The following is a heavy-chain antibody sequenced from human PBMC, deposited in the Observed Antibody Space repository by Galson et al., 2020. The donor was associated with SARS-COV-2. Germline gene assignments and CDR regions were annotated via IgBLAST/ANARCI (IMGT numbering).Heavy chain of an antibody. V-gene: IGHV4-31*03. J-gene: IGHJ4*02. CDR1: GGSVSDHNYY. CDR3: AKARIGEFYLDY. CDR2: IYYTGST. Sequence: ASETLSLTCTVSGGSVSDHNYYWIWIRQYPGKGLEWVAYIYYTGSTSYNPSLKSRLTISVDTSKNHFSLKLSSVTAADTAGYYCAKARIGEFYLDYWGQGTLVTVSS. D-gene: IGHD3-10*01.